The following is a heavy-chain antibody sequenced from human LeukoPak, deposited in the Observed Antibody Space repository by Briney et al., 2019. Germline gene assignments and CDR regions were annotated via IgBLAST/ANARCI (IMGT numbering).Heavy chain of an antibody. J-gene: IGHJ6*03. V-gene: IGHV3-7*01. D-gene: IGHD3-3*01. Sequence: GGSLRLSCAASGFTFSSYWMSWVRQPPGKGLEWVGNIKQDGSEKYYVDSVKGRFTISRDNAKNSLYLQMNSLRAEDTAVYYCARVIFGALIYYYYYMDVWGKGTTVTVSS. CDR1: GFTFSSYW. CDR3: ARVIFGALIYYYYYMDV. CDR2: IKQDGSEK.